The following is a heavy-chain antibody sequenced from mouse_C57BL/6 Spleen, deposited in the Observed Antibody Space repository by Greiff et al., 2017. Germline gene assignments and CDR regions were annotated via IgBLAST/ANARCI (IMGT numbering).Heavy chain of an antibody. CDR3: ARGGYGKGYYFDY. D-gene: IGHD2-10*02. CDR1: GYTFTSYW. J-gene: IGHJ2*01. CDR2: IYPGSGST. Sequence: VQLQQPGAELVKPGASVKMSCKASGYTFTSYWITWVKQRPGQGLEWIGDIYPGSGSTNYNEKFKSKATLTVDTSSSTAYMQLSSLTSEDSAVYYCARGGYGKGYYFDYWGQGTTLTVSS. V-gene: IGHV1-55*01.